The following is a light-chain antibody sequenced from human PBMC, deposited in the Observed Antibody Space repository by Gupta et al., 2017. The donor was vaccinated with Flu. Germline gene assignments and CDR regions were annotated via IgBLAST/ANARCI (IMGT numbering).Light chain of an antibody. CDR3: QQYSSYPYS. CDR2: AAS. J-gene: IGKJ2*03. CDR1: QGISTY. Sequence: DIQMTQSPSSLSAFVGDRVTITCRASQGISTYVAWFQQKPGEAPKSLIYAASTLRSGVPSKFSGSGSGTDFTLTISSLQPEDFATYYCQQYSSYPYSFGQGTKLEIK. V-gene: IGKV1-16*02.